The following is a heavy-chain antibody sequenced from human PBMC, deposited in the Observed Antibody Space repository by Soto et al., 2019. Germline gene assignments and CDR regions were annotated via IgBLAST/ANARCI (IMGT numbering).Heavy chain of an antibody. Sequence: GGSLRLSCEASGFNFKKFAMGWVRQAPGEGLEWVSGISCCGGSTFYADSVKGRFSLARDDSKNTLSLQLNSLRVEDTAHYYCAKADGEQWLIPHLDNWGQGTQVTVSS. CDR3: AKADGEQWLIPHLDN. V-gene: IGHV3-23*01. CDR1: GFNFKKFA. D-gene: IGHD6-19*01. CDR2: ISCCGGST. J-gene: IGHJ1*01.